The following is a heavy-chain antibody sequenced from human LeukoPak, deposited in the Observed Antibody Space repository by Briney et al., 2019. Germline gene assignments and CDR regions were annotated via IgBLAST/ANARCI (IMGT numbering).Heavy chain of an antibody. V-gene: IGHV1-69*02. J-gene: IGHJ2*01. CDR2: IIPILGIA. CDR1: GATFSSYT. CDR3: SRGYYDRSGCWYFEL. D-gene: IGHD3-22*01. Sequence: ASGKVSCKASGATFSSYTISWVRQAPGQGLEWMGRIIPILGIANYAQKFQGRVTITADKSTSTAYMELSSLRSEDTAVYYCSRGYYDRSGCWYFELWGGGPVVSVSS.